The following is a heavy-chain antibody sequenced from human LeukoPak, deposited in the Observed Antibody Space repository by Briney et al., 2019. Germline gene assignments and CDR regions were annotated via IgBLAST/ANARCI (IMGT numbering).Heavy chain of an antibody. CDR1: GFTFNTYA. CDR3: ARGFPRTDSSGLTLGY. J-gene: IGHJ4*02. V-gene: IGHV3-23*01. CDR2: ISASVGSP. Sequence: PGGSLRLSCAASGFTFNTYAMSWVRHAPGKGLEWVSGISASVGSPYYADSVKGRFTISRDNAKNSLYLQMNSLRAEDTAVYYCARGFPRTDSSGLTLGYWGQGTLVTVSS. D-gene: IGHD3-22*01.